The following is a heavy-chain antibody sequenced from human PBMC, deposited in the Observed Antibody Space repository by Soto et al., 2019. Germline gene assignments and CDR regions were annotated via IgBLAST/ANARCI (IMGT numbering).Heavy chain of an antibody. Sequence: QVQLVQSGAEVKKPGASVKVSCKASGYTFTSYGISWVRQAPGQGLEWMGWISAYIGNTNYAQKLQGRVTMTTDTSTSTAYMELRSLRSDDTAVYYCARDLGDYYYDSSGYYWTYWGQGTLVTVSS. CDR3: ARDLGDYYYDSSGYYWTY. CDR2: ISAYIGNT. D-gene: IGHD3-22*01. J-gene: IGHJ4*02. CDR1: GYTFTSYG. V-gene: IGHV1-18*01.